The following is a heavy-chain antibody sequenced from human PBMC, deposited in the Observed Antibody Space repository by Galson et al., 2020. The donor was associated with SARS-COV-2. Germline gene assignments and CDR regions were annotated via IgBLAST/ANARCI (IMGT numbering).Heavy chain of an antibody. CDR2: IHSTGST. CDR3: ARVESGQWLVPDYYFDY. Sequence: SETLSLTCTVSGGSISSHYWNWIRQPPGKGLEWIGYIHSTGSTNYNPSLKTRVTISVDTSKNQFSLKLRSVTAADTAMYYCARVESGQWLVPDYYFDYWGQGTLVTVSS. V-gene: IGHV4-59*11. D-gene: IGHD6-19*01. CDR1: GGSISSHY. J-gene: IGHJ4*02.